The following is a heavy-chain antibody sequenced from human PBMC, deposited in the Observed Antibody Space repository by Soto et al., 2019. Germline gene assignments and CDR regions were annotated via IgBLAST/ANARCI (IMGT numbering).Heavy chain of an antibody. V-gene: IGHV3-30*03. Sequence: GGSLRLSCAASGFTFSSYGMHWVRQAPGKGLEWVAVISYDGSNKYYADSVKGRFTISRDNSKNTLYLQMNSLRAEDTAVYYCAVLRWDDAFDIWGQGTMVTVSS. D-gene: IGHD1-26*01. CDR2: ISYDGSNK. CDR3: AVLRWDDAFDI. J-gene: IGHJ3*02. CDR1: GFTFSSYG.